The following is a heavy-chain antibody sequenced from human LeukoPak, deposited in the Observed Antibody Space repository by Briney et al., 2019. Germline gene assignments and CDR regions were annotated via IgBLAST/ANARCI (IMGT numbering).Heavy chain of an antibody. D-gene: IGHD3-16*01. CDR3: ARESGSYLWRSWLNP. V-gene: IGHV4-4*07. CDR1: GGSISNYY. CDR2: IYSSGST. Sequence: PSETLSLTCTVSGGSISNYYWSWIRQPAGKGLEWIGRIYSSGSTNYNPSLKSRVTMSVDTSKNQFSLKLSSVTAADTAVYYCARESGSYLWRSWLNPWGQGTLVTVFS. J-gene: IGHJ5*02.